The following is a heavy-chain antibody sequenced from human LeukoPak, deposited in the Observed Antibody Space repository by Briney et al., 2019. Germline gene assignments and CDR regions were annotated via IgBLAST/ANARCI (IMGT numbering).Heavy chain of an antibody. CDR3: ARGRGYCSGGSCYTGDN. CDR1: GGSFSGYY. Sequence: SETLSLTCAVYGGSFSGYYWSWIRQPPGKGLEWIGEINHSGSTNYNPSIKSRVTISVDTSKNQFSLKLSSVTAADTAVYYCARGRGYCSGGSCYTGDNWGQGTLVTVSS. J-gene: IGHJ4*02. CDR2: INHSGST. V-gene: IGHV4-34*01. D-gene: IGHD2-15*01.